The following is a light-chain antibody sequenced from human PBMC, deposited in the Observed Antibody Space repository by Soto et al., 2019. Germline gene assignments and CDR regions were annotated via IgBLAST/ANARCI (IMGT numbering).Light chain of an antibody. V-gene: IGKV3-20*01. Sequence: DIVLTQCPGTVSLSPGERATLSCRASQSVGSYLAWYQQKPGQAPRLLIYTTSNRATDIPDRFSGSGSGTDFTLTISSLEPEDFAVYYCQHYGGSPWTFGQGTKVEI. CDR1: QSVGSY. CDR3: QHYGGSPWT. J-gene: IGKJ1*01. CDR2: TTS.